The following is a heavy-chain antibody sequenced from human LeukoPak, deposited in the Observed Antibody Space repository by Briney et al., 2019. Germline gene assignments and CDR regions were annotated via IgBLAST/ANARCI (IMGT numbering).Heavy chain of an antibody. D-gene: IGHD3-10*01. J-gene: IGHJ4*02. V-gene: IGHV3-23*01. CDR3: AKVAGYYDSGSYYIDY. CDR1: GFTFSNLA. CDR2: ISDSGSTT. Sequence: PGGSLRLSCVASGFTFSNLAMGWVRQAPGKGLEWVSVISDSGSTTYYADSVKGRFTISRDNSKNTLYLQMNNLRAEDTAVYYCAKVAGYYDSGSYYIDYWGQGTLVTVSS.